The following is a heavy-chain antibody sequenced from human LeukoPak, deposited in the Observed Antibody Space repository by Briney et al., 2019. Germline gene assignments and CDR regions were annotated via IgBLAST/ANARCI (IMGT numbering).Heavy chain of an antibody. V-gene: IGHV3-23*01. CDR1: GFSFSSYA. CDR2: IDSSGDNT. Sequence: GGSLRLSCAASGFSFSSYAMYWVRQAPGKGLEWVSAIDSSGDNTYYADSVKGRFTISRDISKNTLFLQMISLRAADTAVYYCAKRAASGGYFDYWGQGTLVTVSS. D-gene: IGHD6-25*01. J-gene: IGHJ4*02. CDR3: AKRAASGGYFDY.